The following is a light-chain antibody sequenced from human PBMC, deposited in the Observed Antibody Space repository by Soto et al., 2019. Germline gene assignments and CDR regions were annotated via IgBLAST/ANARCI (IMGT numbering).Light chain of an antibody. CDR2: RVS. V-gene: IGKV2-30*02. J-gene: IGKJ1*01. CDR3: MQATHWPGT. Sequence: DVVMTQSPLSLSVTLGQPASISCRSSESLLHTDGNTHLNWFQQRPGRSPRRLIYRVSKRDSGVPDRFSGSGSDTDFTLKISRVEAEDVAVYYCMQATHWPGTFGQGTKVDIK. CDR1: ESLLHTDGNTH.